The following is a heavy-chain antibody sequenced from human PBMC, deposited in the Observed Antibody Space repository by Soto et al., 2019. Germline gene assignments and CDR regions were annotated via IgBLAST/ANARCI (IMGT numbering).Heavy chain of an antibody. V-gene: IGHV5-51*01. Sequence: PGASLKISWTGSGYSFTSYLIGWVRQMRGKDLEWPGIIYRCDSDTRYSPSFQGPVTISAAKSISADYLLWRSLRAADTAVYYCAKDRGVVVVAATYYCYDGMDGWRRGTGDT. J-gene: IGHJ6*02. CDR3: AKDRGVVVVAATYYCYDGMDG. CDR2: IYRCDSDT. CDR1: GYSFTSYL. D-gene: IGHD2-15*01.